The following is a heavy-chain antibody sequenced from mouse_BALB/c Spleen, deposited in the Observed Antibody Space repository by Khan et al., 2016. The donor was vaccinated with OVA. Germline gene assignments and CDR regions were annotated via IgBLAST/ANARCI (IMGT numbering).Heavy chain of an antibody. D-gene: IGHD1-2*01. CDR2: IDPANGNT. J-gene: IGHJ4*01. V-gene: IGHV14-3*02. CDR1: GFNIKDTY. CDR3: AYSFLLYAMDY. Sequence: EVQLQESGAELVRPGASVKLSCTVSGFNIKDTYMHWMKQRPEQGLEWIGRIDPANGNTTYDPEFQGQATMPSDTSSNTAYLQLSSLTSEDTAVSYCAYSFLLYAMDYWGQGTSVTVSS.